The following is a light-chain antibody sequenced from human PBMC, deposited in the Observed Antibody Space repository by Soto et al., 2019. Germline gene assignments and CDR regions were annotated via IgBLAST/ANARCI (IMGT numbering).Light chain of an antibody. V-gene: IGKV2-28*01. CDR1: QSLLHSNGFQY. Sequence: EIVMTQSPPSLSVTPGEPASISCRSSQSLLHSNGFQYLDWYLQKPGQSPQLLIYLGFNRASGVPERFSCSGSGTDFTLKISRVEAEDVGIYFCMQPLEAPWTFGQGTKVEIK. CDR2: LGF. J-gene: IGKJ1*01. CDR3: MQPLEAPWT.